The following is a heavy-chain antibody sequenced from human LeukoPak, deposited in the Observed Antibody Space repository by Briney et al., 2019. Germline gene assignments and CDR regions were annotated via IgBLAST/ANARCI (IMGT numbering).Heavy chain of an antibody. CDR1: SASITSSPYY. D-gene: IGHD3-10*01. Sequence: SETLSLTCTVSSASITSSPYYWGWIRQSPGKGLEWIGSISYSGTTYYNPSLKSRVTISVDTSKNHFFLKLSSVTAADTAVYYCAANSADYNTLGSSYKVWGQGTLVTVSS. CDR2: ISYSGTT. J-gene: IGHJ4*02. V-gene: IGHV4-39*02. CDR3: AANSADYNTLGSSYKV.